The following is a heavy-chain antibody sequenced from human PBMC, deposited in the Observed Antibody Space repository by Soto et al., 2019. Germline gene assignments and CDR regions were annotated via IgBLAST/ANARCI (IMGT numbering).Heavy chain of an antibody. CDR1: GGSISSSSYY. CDR3: ARGREEFWSGYYTIGYYFDY. CDR2: IYYSGST. J-gene: IGHJ4*02. V-gene: IGHV4-39*01. D-gene: IGHD3-3*01. Sequence: SETLSLTCTVSGGSISSSSYYWGWIRQPPGKGLEWIGSIYYSGSTYYNPSLKSRVTISVDTSKNQFSLKLSSVTAADTAVYYCARGREEFWSGYYTIGYYFDYWGQGTLVTVSS.